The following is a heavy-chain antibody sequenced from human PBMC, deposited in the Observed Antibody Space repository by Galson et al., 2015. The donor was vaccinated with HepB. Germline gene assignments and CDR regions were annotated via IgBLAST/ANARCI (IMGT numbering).Heavy chain of an antibody. CDR3: ARADTYYYDSGGYGDAFGI. CDR2: IWYDGSKK. D-gene: IGHD3-22*01. V-gene: IGHV3-33*01. Sequence: LEWVAGIWYDGSKKYYADSVKGRFTISRDNSKNTLYLQMNSLRAEDTAVYYCARADTYYYDSGGYGDAFGIWGQGTLVTVSS. J-gene: IGHJ3*02.